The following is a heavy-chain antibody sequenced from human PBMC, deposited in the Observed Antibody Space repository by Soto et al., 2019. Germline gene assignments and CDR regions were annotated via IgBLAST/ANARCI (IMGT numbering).Heavy chain of an antibody. CDR3: ARLGGSWGDSIEH. Sequence: GGSLRLSCAASGFPFSKYGMHLVRQAPGKGLEWVAIIWYDGSKKYYGDSVKGRFTISRENSKDTLFLQMNSLRADDTAMYYCARLGGSWGDSIEHWGQGSMVT. CDR2: IWYDGSKK. D-gene: IGHD3-10*01. CDR1: GFPFSKYG. J-gene: IGHJ4*02. V-gene: IGHV3-33*01.